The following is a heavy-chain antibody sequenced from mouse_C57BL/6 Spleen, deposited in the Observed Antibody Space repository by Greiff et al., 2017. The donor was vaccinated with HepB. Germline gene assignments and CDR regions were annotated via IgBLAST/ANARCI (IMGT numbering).Heavy chain of an antibody. CDR3: ARATVVGTDYAMDY. Sequence: VHVKQSGPELVKPGASVKISCKASGYSFTDYNMNWVKQSNGKSLEWIGVINPNYGTTSYNQKFKGKATLTVDQSSSTAYMQLNSLTSEDSAVYYCARATVVGTDYAMDYWGQGTSVTVSS. CDR2: INPNYGTT. CDR1: GYSFTDYN. V-gene: IGHV1-39*01. J-gene: IGHJ4*01. D-gene: IGHD1-1*01.